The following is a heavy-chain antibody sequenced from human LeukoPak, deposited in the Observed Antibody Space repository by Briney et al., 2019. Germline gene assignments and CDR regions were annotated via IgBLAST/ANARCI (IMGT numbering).Heavy chain of an antibody. J-gene: IGHJ6*02. CDR3: AKDTGGPSHRRSRVYYYYYGMDV. D-gene: IGHD7-27*01. Sequence: QPGRSLRLSCAASGFTFDDYAMPWVRQAPGKGLEWVSGISWNSGSIGYADSVKGRFTISRDNAKNSLYLQMNSLRAEDTALYYCAKDTGGPSHRRSRVYYYYYGMDVWGQGTTVTVSS. V-gene: IGHV3-9*01. CDR1: GFTFDDYA. CDR2: ISWNSGSI.